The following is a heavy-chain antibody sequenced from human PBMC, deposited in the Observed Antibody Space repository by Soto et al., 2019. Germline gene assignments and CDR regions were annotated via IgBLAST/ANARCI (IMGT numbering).Heavy chain of an antibody. D-gene: IGHD3-9*01. CDR1: GYTLTELS. Sequence: ASVKVSCKVSGYTLTELSMHCVRQAPGKGLEWMGGFDPEDGETIYAQKFQGRVTMTEDTSTDTAYMELSSLRSEDTAVYYCATPILTGPYGNWFDPWGQGTLVTVSS. CDR3: ATPILTGPYGNWFDP. CDR2: FDPEDGET. J-gene: IGHJ5*02. V-gene: IGHV1-24*01.